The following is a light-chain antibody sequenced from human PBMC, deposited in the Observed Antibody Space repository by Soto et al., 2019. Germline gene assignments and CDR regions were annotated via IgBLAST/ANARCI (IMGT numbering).Light chain of an antibody. CDR3: HHRSDGHPAIT. CDR2: DTS. J-gene: IGKJ5*01. Sequence: EIVLTQSPATLSLSPGERATVFCRASQRVSSSLAWYQLKAGQPPRLLVYDTSNRATGIPARFTGSGSGTDCHLTIPRLEHEASAVYYCHHRSDGHPAITFGQATRLEI. V-gene: IGKV3-11*01. CDR1: QRVSSS.